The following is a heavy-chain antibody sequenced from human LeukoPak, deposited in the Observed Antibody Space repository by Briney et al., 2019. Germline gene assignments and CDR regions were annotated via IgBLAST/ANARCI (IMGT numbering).Heavy chain of an antibody. J-gene: IGHJ4*02. CDR1: GYTFTSYA. CDR2: INAGNGNT. D-gene: IGHD2/OR15-2a*01. CDR3: AREGQEYAFDY. V-gene: IGHV1-3*01. Sequence: GASVTVSCKASGYTFTSYAMHWVRQATGQRLEWMGWINAGNGNTKYSQKFQGRVTITRDTSASTAYMELSSLRSEDTAVYYCAREGQEYAFDYWGQGTLVTVSS.